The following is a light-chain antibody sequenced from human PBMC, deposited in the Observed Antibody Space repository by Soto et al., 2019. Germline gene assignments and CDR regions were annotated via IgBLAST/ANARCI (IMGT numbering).Light chain of an antibody. Sequence: EIVLTQSPGNLSLSPGERATLSCRASQSVTSNKLARYQQKPGQAPRLLIYDASGRTTGSPDRFSGSGSGADFTLTISRLEPEDFAVYYCQQYGSSPITFGQGTRLEIK. J-gene: IGKJ5*01. V-gene: IGKV3-20*01. CDR3: QQYGSSPIT. CDR1: QSVTSNK. CDR2: DAS.